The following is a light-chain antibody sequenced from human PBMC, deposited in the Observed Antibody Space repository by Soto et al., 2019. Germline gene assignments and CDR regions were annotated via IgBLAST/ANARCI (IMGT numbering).Light chain of an antibody. V-gene: IGLV2-14*01. CDR2: EVS. Sequence: QSALTQPASVSGSPGQSITISCTGTSSDDVGYDYVSWYQLHPGKAPKLMVFEVSNRPSGVSYRFSGSKSGNTASLTISGLQAEDEADYFCSSYSISTAYLFGTGTKLTVL. J-gene: IGLJ1*01. CDR1: SSDDVGYDY. CDR3: SSYSISTAYL.